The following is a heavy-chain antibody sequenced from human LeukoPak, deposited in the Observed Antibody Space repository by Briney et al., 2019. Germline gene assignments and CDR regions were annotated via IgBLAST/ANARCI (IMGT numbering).Heavy chain of an antibody. D-gene: IGHD6-13*01. CDR2: INPNSGGT. CDR1: GYTFTGYY. V-gene: IGHV1-2*02. J-gene: IGHJ6*03. CDR3: ARDGSSWYNYYDCYMDV. Sequence: ASVKVSCKASGYTFTGYYMHWVRQAPGQGLEWMGWINPNSGGTNYAQKFQGRVTMTRDTSISTAYMELSRLRSDDTAVYYCARDGSSWYNYYDCYMDVWGKGTTVTVSS.